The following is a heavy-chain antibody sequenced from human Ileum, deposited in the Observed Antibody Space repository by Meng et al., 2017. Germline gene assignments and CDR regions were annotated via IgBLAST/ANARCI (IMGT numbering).Heavy chain of an antibody. Sequence: QVQLQESGPGLVKPSQTLSPTCNGSGGAISSGDYYWSWIRQPPGKGLEWIGYIYYSGSTYYNPSLKSRVTISVDTSKNQFSLKLSSVTAADTAVYYCARENTIFGVVWGSWFDPWGQGTLVTVSS. D-gene: IGHD3-3*01. CDR2: IYYSGST. CDR1: GGAISSGDYY. CDR3: ARENTIFGVVWGSWFDP. J-gene: IGHJ5*02. V-gene: IGHV4-30-4*01.